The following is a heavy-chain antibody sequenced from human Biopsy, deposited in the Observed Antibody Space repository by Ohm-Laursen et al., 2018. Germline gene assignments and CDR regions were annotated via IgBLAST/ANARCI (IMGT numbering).Heavy chain of an antibody. Sequence: GSLRLSCAASGFTFSTYAMSWVRQAPGKGLEWVSSITSSGASTDFADSVKGRFTISRDNSKNTLYLQMNSLRAEDTAVYYCAKVSPTILGSFDYWGQGTLVTVSS. CDR1: GFTFSTYA. CDR2: ITSSGAST. V-gene: IGHV3-23*01. D-gene: IGHD3-9*01. CDR3: AKVSPTILGSFDY. J-gene: IGHJ4*02.